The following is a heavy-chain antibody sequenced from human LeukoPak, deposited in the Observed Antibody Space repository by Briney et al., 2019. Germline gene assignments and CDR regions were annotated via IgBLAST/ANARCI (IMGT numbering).Heavy chain of an antibody. CDR3: AKDFPHYYETSHGMDV. J-gene: IGHJ6*02. V-gene: IGHV3-48*03. CDR1: GFDFSKYE. D-gene: IGHD3-22*01. CDR2: ISVRAGTI. Sequence: PGGSLRLSCAASGFDFSKYEMNWVRQAPGNGLEWIAYISVRAGTIYYGDSAEGRFTISRGDAKNSLYLQMNSLRVEDTAIYYCAKDFPHYYETSHGMDVWGQGTTVTVS.